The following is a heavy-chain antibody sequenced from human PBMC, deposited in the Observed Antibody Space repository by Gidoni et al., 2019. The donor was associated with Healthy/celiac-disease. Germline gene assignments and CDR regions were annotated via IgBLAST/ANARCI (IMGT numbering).Heavy chain of an antibody. D-gene: IGHD3-16*01. Sequence: QVQLVQSGAEVKKPGSSVKVSCKASGGTFSSYAISWVRQAPGQGLEWMGGIIPILGTANYAQKFQGRVTITADESTSTAYMELSSLRSEDTAVYYCARGNGGAKDYYYGMDVWGQGTTVTVSS. CDR2: IIPILGTA. CDR1: GGTFSSYA. V-gene: IGHV1-69*01. CDR3: ARGNGGAKDYYYGMDV. J-gene: IGHJ6*02.